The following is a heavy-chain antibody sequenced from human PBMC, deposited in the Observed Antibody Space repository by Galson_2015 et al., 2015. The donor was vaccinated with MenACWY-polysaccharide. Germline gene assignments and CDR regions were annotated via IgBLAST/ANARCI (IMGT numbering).Heavy chain of an antibody. Sequence: SLRLSCAASGFTFSNYWMRWVRQAPGKGLEGLANIKPEWIAAITNNAGKTYYAHSVMGRFTISRDSSSNTVSLQMNSLRVEDTALYFCAKDHASFGWPTFD. CDR3: AKDHASFGWPTFD. D-gene: IGHD3-10*01. CDR2: ITNNAGKT. V-gene: IGHV3-23*01. J-gene: IGHJ4*01. CDR1: GFTFSNYW.